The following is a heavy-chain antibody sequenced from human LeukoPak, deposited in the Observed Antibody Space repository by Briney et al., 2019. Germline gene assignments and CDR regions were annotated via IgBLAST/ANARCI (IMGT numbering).Heavy chain of an antibody. Sequence: ASVKVSCKTSGYSFSMHGFSWVRQAPGQGLEWMGWISAYNGNTNYAQKLQGRVTMTTDTSTSTAYMELRSLRSDDTAVYYCARQLVGAAYFDYWGQGTLVTVSS. CDR3: ARQLVGAAYFDY. CDR2: ISAYNGNT. CDR1: GYSFSMHG. D-gene: IGHD1-26*01. J-gene: IGHJ4*02. V-gene: IGHV1-18*01.